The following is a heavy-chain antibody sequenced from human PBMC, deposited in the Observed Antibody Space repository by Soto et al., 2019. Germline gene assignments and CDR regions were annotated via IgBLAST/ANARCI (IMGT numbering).Heavy chain of an antibody. CDR2: IYYSGST. CDR3: ARHDWNGVDY. V-gene: IGHV4-39*01. J-gene: IGHJ4*02. CDR1: GGSISRNSYY. D-gene: IGHD1-1*01. Sequence: QMQLQESGPGLVKPSETLSLTCTVSGGSISRNSYYWGWIRQPPGKGLEWIGSIYYSGSTYYNPSLKCRATFSVDTSTNHSSLKLSSVTAADTAVYYCARHDWNGVDYWGQGTLVTVSS.